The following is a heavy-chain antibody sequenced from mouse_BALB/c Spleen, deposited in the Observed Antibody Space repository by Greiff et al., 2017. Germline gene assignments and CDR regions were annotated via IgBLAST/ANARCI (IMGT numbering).Heavy chain of an antibody. Sequence: EVKLVESGPDLVKPSQSLSLTCTVTGYSITSGYSWHWLRQFPGNKLEWMGYIHYSGSTNYNPSLKSRISITRDTSKNQFFLQLNSVTTEDTATYYCARHYGNYWYFDVWGAGTTVTVSS. D-gene: IGHD2-1*01. CDR3: ARHYGNYWYFDV. J-gene: IGHJ1*01. CDR2: IHYSGST. V-gene: IGHV3-1*02. CDR1: GYSITSGYS.